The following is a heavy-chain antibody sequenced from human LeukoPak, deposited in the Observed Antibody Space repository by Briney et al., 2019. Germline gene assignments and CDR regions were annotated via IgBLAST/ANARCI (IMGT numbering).Heavy chain of an antibody. V-gene: IGHV3-23*01. Sequence: GGSLRLSCAASGFTFSSYAMSWVRQAPGKGLEWVSAISGSGGSTYYADSVKGRFTISRENSKNKLYLQMKSLRAEDTAVYYCAKVVTKTTVVTPYDYWGQGTLVTVSS. J-gene: IGHJ4*02. CDR2: ISGSGGST. CDR3: AKVVTKTTVVTPYDY. CDR1: GFTFSSYA. D-gene: IGHD4-23*01.